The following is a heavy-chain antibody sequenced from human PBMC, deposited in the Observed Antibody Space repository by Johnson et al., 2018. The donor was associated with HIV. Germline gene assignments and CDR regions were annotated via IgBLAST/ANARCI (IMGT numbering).Heavy chain of an antibody. D-gene: IGHD6-13*01. CDR1: GFTFDDYG. CDR3: GHRSSWLDAFDI. CDR2: INWNGGST. J-gene: IGHJ3*02. Sequence: EVQLVESGGGVVRPGGSLRLSCAASGFTFDDYGMSWVRQAPGKGLEWVSGINWNGGSTGYADSVKGRFTISRDNSKNTLYLQMNSLRAEDTAVYYCGHRSSWLDAFDIWGQGTMVTVSS. V-gene: IGHV3-20*04.